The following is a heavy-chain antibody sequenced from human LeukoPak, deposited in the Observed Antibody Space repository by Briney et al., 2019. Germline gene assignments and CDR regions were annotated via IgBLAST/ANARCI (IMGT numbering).Heavy chain of an antibody. D-gene: IGHD6-19*01. CDR2: IEKDGSEK. CDR3: VGGVGWLSDY. V-gene: IGHV3-7*04. CDR1: GFTFSSYS. Sequence: GGSLRLSCAASGFTFSSYSMNWVRQAPGKGPEWVANIEKDGSEKNYVDSVKGRFTISRDNAKNLVYLQMNSLRAEDTAVYYCVGGVGWLSDYWGQGTLVTVSS. J-gene: IGHJ4*02.